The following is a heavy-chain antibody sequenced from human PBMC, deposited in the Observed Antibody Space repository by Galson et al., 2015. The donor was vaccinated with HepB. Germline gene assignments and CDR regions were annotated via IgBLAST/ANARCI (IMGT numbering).Heavy chain of an antibody. J-gene: IGHJ3*02. Sequence: PALVKPTQTLTLTCTFSGFSLSTSGVGVGWIRQPPGKALEWLALIYWDDDKRYSPSLKSRLTITKDTSKNQVVLTMTNMDPVDTATYYCAHTVCWGDFWSGWRPDAFDIWGQGTMVTVSS. CDR1: GFSLSTSGVG. CDR2: IYWDDDK. D-gene: IGHD3-3*01. V-gene: IGHV2-5*02. CDR3: AHTVCWGDFWSGWRPDAFDI.